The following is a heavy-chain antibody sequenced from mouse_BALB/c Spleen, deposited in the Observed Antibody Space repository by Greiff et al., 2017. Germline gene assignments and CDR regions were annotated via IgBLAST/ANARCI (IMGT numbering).Heavy chain of an antibody. CDR3: ARRGSDHYAMDY. Sequence: QVQLQQSGAELVRPGSSVKISCKASGYAFSSYWMNWVKQRPGQGLGWIGQIYPGDGDTNYNAQFKGKATLTADKSSSTAYMQLSSLTSEDSAVYFCARRGSDHYAMDYWGQGTSGTVSS. J-gene: IGHJ4*01. CDR1: GYAFSSYW. V-gene: IGHV1-80*01. CDR2: IYPGDGDT.